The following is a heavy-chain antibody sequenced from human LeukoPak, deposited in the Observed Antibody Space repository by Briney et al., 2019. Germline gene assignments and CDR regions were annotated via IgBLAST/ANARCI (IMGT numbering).Heavy chain of an antibody. D-gene: IGHD3-22*01. J-gene: IGHJ4*02. CDR3: ASCPIRLYYYDRSGSYYFDY. CDR2: IIPILGIA. V-gene: IGHV1-69*04. CDR1: GGTFSSYA. Sequence: SVKVSCKASGGTFSSYAISWVRQAPGQGLEWMGRIIPILGIANYAQKFQGRVTITADKSTSTAYMELSSLRSEDTAVYYCASCPIRLYYYDRSGSYYFDYWGQGTLVTVSS.